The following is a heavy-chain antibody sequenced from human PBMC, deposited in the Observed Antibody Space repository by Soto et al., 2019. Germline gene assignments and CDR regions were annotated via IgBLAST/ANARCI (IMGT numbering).Heavy chain of an antibody. J-gene: IGHJ6*02. D-gene: IGHD1-26*01. CDR3: AKPVGAYVYDYYYCMDV. CDR2: ISGSGGST. V-gene: IGHV3-23*01. CDR1: GFTFSSYA. Sequence: EVQLLESGGGLVQPGGSLRLSCAASGFTFSSYAMSWVRQAPGKGLEWVSAISGSGGSTYYADSVKGRFTISRDNSKNTLYLQMNSLRAEDTAVYYCAKPVGAYVYDYYYCMDVWGQGTTVTVSS.